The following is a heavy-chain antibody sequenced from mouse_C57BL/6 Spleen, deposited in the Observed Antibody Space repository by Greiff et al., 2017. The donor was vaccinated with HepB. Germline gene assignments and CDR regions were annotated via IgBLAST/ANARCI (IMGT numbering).Heavy chain of an antibody. CDR3: TTSSSSYYFDY. CDR2: IDPENGDT. Sequence: VQLQQSGAELVRPGASVKLSCTASGFNIKDDYMHWVKQRPEQGLEWIGWIDPENGDTEYASKFQGKATITADTSSNTAYLQLSSLTSEDTAVYYCTTSSSSYYFDYWGQGTTLTVS. CDR1: GFNIKDDY. V-gene: IGHV14-4*01. D-gene: IGHD1-1*01. J-gene: IGHJ2*01.